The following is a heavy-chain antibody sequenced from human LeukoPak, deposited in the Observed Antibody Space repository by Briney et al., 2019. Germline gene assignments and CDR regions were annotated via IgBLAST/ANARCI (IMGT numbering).Heavy chain of an antibody. Sequence: ASVKVSCKASGYSFTSSGISWVRQAPGQGLEWMGWISAYNGNTKYAQKFEGRVTMTTDTSTSTAYLEPRSLRSDDTAVYYCARAGGDYSHYYYYYGMDGMDVWGQGTTVTVSS. CDR2: ISAYNGNT. V-gene: IGHV1-18*01. D-gene: IGHD4-17*01. CDR1: GYSFTSSG. J-gene: IGHJ6*02. CDR3: ARAGGDYSHYYYYYGMDGMDV.